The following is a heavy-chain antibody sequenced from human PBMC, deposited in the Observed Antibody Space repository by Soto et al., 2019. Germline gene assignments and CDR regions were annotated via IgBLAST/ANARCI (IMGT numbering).Heavy chain of an antibody. V-gene: IGHV1-69*12. J-gene: IGHJ5*02. CDR1: GGTFSSYA. CDR3: ARDRGPSSGYYPYWFDP. D-gene: IGHD3-22*01. Sequence: QVQLVQSGAEGKKPGSSVKVSCKASGGTFSSYAISWVRQAPGQGLEWMGEIIPIFGTANYAQKFQGRVTIIADESTSTAYMELSSLRSEDTAVYYCARDRGPSSGYYPYWFDPWGQGTLVTVSS. CDR2: IIPIFGTA.